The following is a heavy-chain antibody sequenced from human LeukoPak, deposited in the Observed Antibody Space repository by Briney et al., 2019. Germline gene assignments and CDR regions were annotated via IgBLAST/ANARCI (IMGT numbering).Heavy chain of an antibody. CDR1: GVSFSTSW. J-gene: IGHJ4*02. Sequence: PRGSLRVSCTASGVSFSTSWMSWVRQTPGKGLEWVANIKKDVSEEYYVDSVKTRFTISRDNAKNSLYLQLNSLIDEDTAVYSCASLSTSVAGGDHWGQGTLATVSS. D-gene: IGHD6-19*01. V-gene: IGHV3-7*01. CDR2: IKKDVSEE. CDR3: ASLSTSVAGGDH.